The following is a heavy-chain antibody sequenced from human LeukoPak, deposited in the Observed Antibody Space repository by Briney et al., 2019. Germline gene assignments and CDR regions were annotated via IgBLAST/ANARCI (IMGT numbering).Heavy chain of an antibody. Sequence: ASVKVSCKASGYTFTSYDINWVRQATGQGLEWMGWMNPNSGNTGYAQKFQGRVTMTRNTSISTAYMELSSLRSEDTAVYYCARDGGSWYRLTIEYYFDYWGQGTLVTVSS. CDR2: MNPNSGNT. CDR1: GYTFTSYD. V-gene: IGHV1-8*01. J-gene: IGHJ4*02. CDR3: ARDGGSWYRLTIEYYFDY. D-gene: IGHD6-13*01.